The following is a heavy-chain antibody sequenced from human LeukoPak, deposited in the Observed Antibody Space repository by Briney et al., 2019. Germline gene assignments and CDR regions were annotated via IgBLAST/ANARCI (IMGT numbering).Heavy chain of an antibody. CDR1: GYSFTSYW. Sequence: RGESLKISCKGSGYSFTSYWIGWVRQMPGKGLEWMGIIYPGDSDTRYSPSFQGQVTISADKSISTAYLQWSSLKASDTAMYYCARHPSPTQWLVHGFDYWGQGTLVTVSS. V-gene: IGHV5-51*01. J-gene: IGHJ4*02. D-gene: IGHD6-19*01. CDR2: IYPGDSDT. CDR3: ARHPSPTQWLVHGFDY.